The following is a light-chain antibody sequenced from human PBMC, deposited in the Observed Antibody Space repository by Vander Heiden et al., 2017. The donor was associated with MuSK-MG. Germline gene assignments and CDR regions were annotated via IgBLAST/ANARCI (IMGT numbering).Light chain of an antibody. V-gene: IGLV2-14*03. CDR3: CSYTRSNTYV. CDR1: SRDVGGYNY. J-gene: IGLJ1*01. Sequence: QSALPQPASVSGSPGRPITISCSGTSRDVGGYNYVSWYQNNPGKAPKLVIYDVYSRPSGVSDRFSGSKSANTASLTISGLQTEDEAEYYCCSYTRSNTYVFGTGTMVTVL. CDR2: DVY.